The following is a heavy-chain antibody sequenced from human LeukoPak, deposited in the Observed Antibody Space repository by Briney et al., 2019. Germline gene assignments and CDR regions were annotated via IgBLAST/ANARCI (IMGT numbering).Heavy chain of an antibody. J-gene: IGHJ6*02. D-gene: IGHD2-21*02. CDR1: GGSISSGGYY. Sequence: SETLSLTCTVSGGSISSGGYYWSWIRQHPGKGLEWIGYIYYSGSTYYNPSLKSRVTTSVDTSKNQFSLKLSSVTAADTAVYYCASGAYCGGDCYSYYYGMDVWGQGTTVTVSS. V-gene: IGHV4-31*03. CDR3: ASGAYCGGDCYSYYYGMDV. CDR2: IYYSGST.